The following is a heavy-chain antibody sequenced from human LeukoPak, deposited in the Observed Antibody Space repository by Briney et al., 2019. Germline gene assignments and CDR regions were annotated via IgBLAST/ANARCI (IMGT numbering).Heavy chain of an antibody. Sequence: GGSLRLSCAASGFTFNNAWMNWVRQAPGKGLEWVSAVSNSGNITYYADSVKGRFTISRDNSRNTLFLQMNSLRVEDTAVYFCAKAVSGFPNWFDPWGQGTLVTVSS. CDR2: VSNSGNIT. D-gene: IGHD3-3*01. V-gene: IGHV3-23*01. CDR1: GFTFNNAW. CDR3: AKAVSGFPNWFDP. J-gene: IGHJ5*02.